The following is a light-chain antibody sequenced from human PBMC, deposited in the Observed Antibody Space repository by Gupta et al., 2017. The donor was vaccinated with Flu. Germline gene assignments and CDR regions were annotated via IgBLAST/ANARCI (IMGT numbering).Light chain of an antibody. CDR1: QNINSY. Sequence: GDRVTITCRASQNINSYLNWYQQRPGKAPRLLINAASSLQTGVPSRFSGSGSGKDFTLTINSLQPEDFATYYCQQSYSSPQTFGQGTKVA. CDR3: QQSYSSPQT. CDR2: AAS. V-gene: IGKV1-39*01. J-gene: IGKJ1*01.